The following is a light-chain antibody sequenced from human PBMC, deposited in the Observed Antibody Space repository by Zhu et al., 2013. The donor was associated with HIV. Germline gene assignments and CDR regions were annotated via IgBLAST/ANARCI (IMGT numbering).Light chain of an antibody. CDR1: QSVSSSY. V-gene: IGKV3-20*01. J-gene: IGKJ3*01. CDR3: QQYGSSQIT. CDR2: DAS. Sequence: DIVLTQSPGTLSLSPGERATLSCRASQSVSSSYLAWYQQKPGQAPRLLIYDASNRATGIPARFSGSGSGGSGTDFTLTISRLEPEDFAVYYCQQYGSSQITFGPGTKVDIK.